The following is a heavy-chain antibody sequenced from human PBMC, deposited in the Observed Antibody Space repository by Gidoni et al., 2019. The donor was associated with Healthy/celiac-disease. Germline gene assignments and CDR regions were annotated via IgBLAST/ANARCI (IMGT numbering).Heavy chain of an antibody. J-gene: IGHJ6*02. D-gene: IGHD5-18*01. CDR2: IIPIFGTA. V-gene: IGHV1-69*01. Sequence: QVQLVQSGAEVKKPGSSVKVSCKASGGTFSSYAISWVRQAPGQGLEWMGGIIPIFGTANYAQKFQGRVTITADESTSTAYMELSSLRSEDTAVYYCARVGVDTAMVPPYYYGMDVWGQGTTVTVSS. CDR3: ARVGVDTAMVPPYYYGMDV. CDR1: GGTFSSYA.